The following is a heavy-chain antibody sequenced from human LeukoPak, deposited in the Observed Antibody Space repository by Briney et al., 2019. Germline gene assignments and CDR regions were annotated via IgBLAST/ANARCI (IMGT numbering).Heavy chain of an antibody. V-gene: IGHV3-21*01. CDR3: ARVIERQWLIPSYYYGMDV. CDR1: GFTFSSYS. CDR2: ISSSSSYI. J-gene: IGHJ6*02. D-gene: IGHD6-19*01. Sequence: GGSLRLSCAASGFTFSSYSMNWVRQAPGKGLEWVSSISSSSSYIYYADSVKGRFTISRDNAKNSLYLQMNSLRAEDTAVYYCARVIERQWLIPSYYYGMDVWGQGTTVTVSS.